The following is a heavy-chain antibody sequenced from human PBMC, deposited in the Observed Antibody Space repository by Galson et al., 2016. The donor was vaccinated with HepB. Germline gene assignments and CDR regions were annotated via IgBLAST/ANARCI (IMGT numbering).Heavy chain of an antibody. CDR3: ARVRSGYSGYANPYYYGMDV. CDR2: TYYRSKWYN. V-gene: IGHV6-1*01. J-gene: IGHJ6*02. CDR1: GDSVSSNSAT. D-gene: IGHD5-12*01. Sequence: CAISGDSVSSNSATWNWIRQSASRGLEWLGRTYYRSKWYNDYALYVKSRININPDTSKNQFSLQRNSVTPEDTAVYYCARVRSGYSGYANPYYYGMDVWGQGTTVTVSS.